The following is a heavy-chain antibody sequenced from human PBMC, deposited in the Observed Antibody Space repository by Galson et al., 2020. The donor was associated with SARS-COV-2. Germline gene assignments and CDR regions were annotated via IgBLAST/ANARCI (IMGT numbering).Heavy chain of an antibody. Sequence: GESLKISCAASGFTFSSYAMHWVRQAPGKGLEWAAVISYDGSNKYYADSVKGRFTISRDNSKNTLYLQMNSLRAEDTDVYYCARDQWAYYDYGGGSYRWGWFERWGQGTLGTVSS. D-gene: IGHD3-16*02. J-gene: IGHJ5*02. V-gene: IGHV3-30*04. CDR1: GFTFSSYA. CDR2: ISYDGSNK. CDR3: ARDQWAYYDYGGGSYRWGWFER.